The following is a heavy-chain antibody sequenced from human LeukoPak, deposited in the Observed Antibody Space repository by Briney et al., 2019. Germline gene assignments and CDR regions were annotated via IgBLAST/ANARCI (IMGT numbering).Heavy chain of an antibody. D-gene: IGHD2-21*02. CDR3: ARDVAYCGGDCGAFDI. J-gene: IGHJ3*02. V-gene: IGHV3-7*05. Sequence: GGSLRLSCAASGFTFSTFWMSWVRLAPGKGLEWVAHIKQDGSEKYYVDSVKGRFTISRHNSKNTLYLQMNSLRIEDTAVYYCARDVAYCGGDCGAFDIWGQGTMVTVSS. CDR1: GFTFSTFW. CDR2: IKQDGSEK.